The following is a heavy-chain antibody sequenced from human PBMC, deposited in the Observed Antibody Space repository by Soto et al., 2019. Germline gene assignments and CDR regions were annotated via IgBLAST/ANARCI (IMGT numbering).Heavy chain of an antibody. CDR2: ISASGGNT. J-gene: IGHJ4*02. D-gene: IGHD3-22*01. CDR1: GFTFSSYA. CDR3: ARLTLAHDSSGYHIFDY. Sequence: GGSLRLSCAASGFTFSSYALSWVRQAPGKGLEWVSGISASGGNTYYADSVKGRFTISRDNSKNTLYLQMNSLRAEDTAVYYCARLTLAHDSSGYHIFDYWGLGTLVTVSS. V-gene: IGHV3-23*01.